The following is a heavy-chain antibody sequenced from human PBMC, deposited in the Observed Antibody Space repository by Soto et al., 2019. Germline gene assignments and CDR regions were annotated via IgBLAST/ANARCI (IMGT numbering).Heavy chain of an antibody. D-gene: IGHD4-17*01. CDR2: IYYSGST. Sequence: QVQLQESGPGLVKPSQTLSLTCTVSGGSISSGDYYWSWIRQPPGKGLEWIGYIYYSGSTYYNPSLKSRVTISVDTSKNQFSLKLSSVTAADTAVYYCVRDRRVYGDYDFGPYYGMDVWGQGTTVTVSS. V-gene: IGHV4-30-4*01. J-gene: IGHJ6*02. CDR1: GGSISSGDYY. CDR3: VRDRRVYGDYDFGPYYGMDV.